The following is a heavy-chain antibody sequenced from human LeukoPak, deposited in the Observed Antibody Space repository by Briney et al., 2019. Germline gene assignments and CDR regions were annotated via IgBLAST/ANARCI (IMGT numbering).Heavy chain of an antibody. D-gene: IGHD2-15*01. Sequence: ASVKVSCKAPGYTFTGYYMHWVRQAPGQGLEWMGWINPNSGGTNYAQKFQGRVTMTRDTSISTAYMELTRLRSDDTAVYYCARERNCSGGSCSDAFDIWGQGTMVTVSS. CDR1: GYTFTGYY. CDR3: ARERNCSGGSCSDAFDI. V-gene: IGHV1-2*02. J-gene: IGHJ3*02. CDR2: INPNSGGT.